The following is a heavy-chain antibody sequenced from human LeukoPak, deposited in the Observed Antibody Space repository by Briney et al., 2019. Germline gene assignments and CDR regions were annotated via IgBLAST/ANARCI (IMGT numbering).Heavy chain of an antibody. CDR3: ARDPLTYGSGRYYQAFDY. CDR2: ISYDGSSE. V-gene: IGHV3-30*03. Sequence: GGSLRLSCAASGFTFSSYGMHWVRQAPGQGLEWVAVISYDGSSEYYADSVKGRFIISRDNSKNTLYLQMNSLRAEDTAVYYCARDPLTYGSGRYYQAFDYWGQGTLVTVSS. CDR1: GFTFSSYG. J-gene: IGHJ4*02. D-gene: IGHD3-10*01.